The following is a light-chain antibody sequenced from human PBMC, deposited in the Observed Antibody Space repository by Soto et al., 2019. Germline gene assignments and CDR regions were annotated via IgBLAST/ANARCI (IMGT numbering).Light chain of an antibody. V-gene: IGLV2-14*03. CDR2: GVT. Sequence: QSALTQPTSVSGSPGQSITISCTGNHNDIGTYDYVSWYQQHPGRAPRLLIHGVTTRPSGISGPFSASKSGLTASLTISGLQPEDEADYYCSSFTSNRIYVFGPGTKVTVL. CDR1: HNDIGTYDY. J-gene: IGLJ1*01. CDR3: SSFTSNRIYV.